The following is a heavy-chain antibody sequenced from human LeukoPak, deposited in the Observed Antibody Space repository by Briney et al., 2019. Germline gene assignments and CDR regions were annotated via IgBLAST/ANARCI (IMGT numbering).Heavy chain of an antibody. V-gene: IGHV3-23*01. CDR1: GFAFRDYA. D-gene: IGHD1-26*01. CDR2: INENDGGT. CDR3: ATSGGYYQFDY. J-gene: IGHJ4*02. Sequence: GGSLRLSCAASGFAFRDYAMNWVRQAPGKGLEWVSSINENDGGTSYADSVKGRFTISRDDSKNTLYLQMNSLRADDTAVYYCATSGGYYQFDYWGQGTLVTVSP.